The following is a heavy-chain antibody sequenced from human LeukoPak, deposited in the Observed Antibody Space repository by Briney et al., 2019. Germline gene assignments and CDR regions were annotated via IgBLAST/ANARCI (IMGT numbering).Heavy chain of an antibody. D-gene: IGHD2-2*02. J-gene: IGHJ6*03. V-gene: IGHV1-69*13. Sequence: SVKVSCKASGGTLSSYAISWVRQAPGQGLEWMGGIIPIFGTANYAQKFQGRVTITADESTSTAYMELSSLRSEDTAVYYCARDGGYCSSTSCYNRDYYYMDVWGKGTTVTVSS. CDR3: ARDGGYCSSTSCYNRDYYYMDV. CDR2: IIPIFGTA. CDR1: GGTLSSYA.